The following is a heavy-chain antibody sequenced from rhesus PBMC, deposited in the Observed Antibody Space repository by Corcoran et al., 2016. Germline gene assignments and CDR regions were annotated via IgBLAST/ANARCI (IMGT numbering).Heavy chain of an antibody. J-gene: IGHJ4*01. CDR2: ISSDGSKK. V-gene: IGHV3-54*02. Sequence: EVQLVESGGGLAQPGGSLRLSCVGPGFTFSIYGFHWVRQAPGKGLEWVAVISSDGSKKDFADSVKERITISRDNSKNTLYLQMSNLRLEDTAVYYCTRFDYWGQGVLVTVSS. CDR1: GFTFSIYG. CDR3: TRFDY.